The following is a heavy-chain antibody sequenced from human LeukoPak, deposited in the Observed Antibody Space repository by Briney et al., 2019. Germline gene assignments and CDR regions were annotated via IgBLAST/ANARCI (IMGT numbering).Heavy chain of an antibody. CDR2: LYYSGST. Sequence: PSETLSLTCAVSGGSLTGYFWTWIRQAPGKGLEWIGHLYYSGSTYYNPSLESRVSISIDTSKTQFSLELNSVTAADTAVYYCATAPILRGEAGEQYKYGMDVWGQGTTVIVSS. CDR3: ATAPILRGEAGEQYKYGMDV. J-gene: IGHJ6*02. CDR1: GGSLTGYF. V-gene: IGHV4-59*01. D-gene: IGHD2-2*02.